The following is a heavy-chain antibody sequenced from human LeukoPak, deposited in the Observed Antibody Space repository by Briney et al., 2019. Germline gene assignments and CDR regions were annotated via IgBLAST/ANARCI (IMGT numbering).Heavy chain of an antibody. CDR3: ASETRRWLVFDY. J-gene: IGHJ4*02. V-gene: IGHV3-30*02. Sequence: GGSLRLSCAASGFTFSGYGMHWVRQAPGKGLEWVAFIRYDGSNKYYADSVKGRFTISRDNSKNTLYLQMNSLRAEDTAVYYCASETRRWLVFDYWGQGTLVTVSS. CDR2: IRYDGSNK. CDR1: GFTFSGYG. D-gene: IGHD6-19*01.